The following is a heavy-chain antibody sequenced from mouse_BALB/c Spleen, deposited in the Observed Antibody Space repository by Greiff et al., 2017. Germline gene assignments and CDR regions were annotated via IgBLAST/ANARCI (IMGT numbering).Heavy chain of an antibody. CDR1: GYTFTSYY. V-gene: IGHV1S81*02. Sequence: VQLQQSGAELVKPGASVKLSCKASGYTFTSYYMYWVKQRPGQGLEWIGEINPSNGGTNFNEKFKSKATLTVDKSSSTAYMQLSSLTSEDSAVYYCTRYDCYYGAMDYWGQGTSVTVSS. CDR2: INPSNGGT. D-gene: IGHD2-3*01. CDR3: TRYDCYYGAMDY. J-gene: IGHJ4*01.